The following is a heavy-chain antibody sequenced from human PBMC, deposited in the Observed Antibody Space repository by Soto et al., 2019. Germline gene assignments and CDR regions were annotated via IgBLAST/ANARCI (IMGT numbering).Heavy chain of an antibody. CDR1: GGSISSSSYY. V-gene: IGHV4-39*01. CDR3: ARFVIVVVPAAIRCTNGVCSKYYFDY. CDR2: IYYSGST. Sequence: SETLSLTCTVSGGSISSSSYYWGWIRQPPGKGLEWIGSIYYSGSTYYNPSLKSRVTISVDTSKNQFSLKLSSVTAADTAVYYCARFVIVVVPAAIRCTNGVCSKYYFDYWGQGTLVTVSS. J-gene: IGHJ4*02. D-gene: IGHD2-2*01.